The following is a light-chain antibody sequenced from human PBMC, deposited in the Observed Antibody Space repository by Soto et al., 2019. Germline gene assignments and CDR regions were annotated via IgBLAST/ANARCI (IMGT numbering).Light chain of an antibody. Sequence: EIVLTQSPGTLSLSPGDRATLSCWASQSVSSSFLAWYQQKPGQAPRLLIYGASSRAICIPDRLRSSGSGTGFTRTTSRLEPEDFAVYYCQQYGSSSTFGQGTKVEIK. J-gene: IGKJ2*01. CDR2: GAS. V-gene: IGKV3-20*01. CDR3: QQYGSSST. CDR1: QSVSSSF.